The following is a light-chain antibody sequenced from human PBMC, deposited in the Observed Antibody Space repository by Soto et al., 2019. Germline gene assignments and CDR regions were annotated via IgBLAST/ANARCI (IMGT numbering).Light chain of an antibody. CDR3: RSYTSSNTLV. CDR2: IVS. CDR1: TSDVGGYSY. V-gene: IGLV2-14*01. J-gene: IGLJ2*01. Sequence: QSALTQPASVSGSPGQSITISCTGTTSDVGGYSYVSWYQQHPGKAPKLMIYIVSNRPSGVPNRFSGSKSGNTASLTISGLQSEDEGNYYCRSYTSSNTLVFGGGIKLTVL.